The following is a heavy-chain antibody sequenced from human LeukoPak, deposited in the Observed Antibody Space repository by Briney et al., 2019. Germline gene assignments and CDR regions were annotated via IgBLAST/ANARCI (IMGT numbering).Heavy chain of an antibody. V-gene: IGHV3-23*01. Sequence: GGSLRLSCAASGFTFSSYAMSWVRQAPGKGLEWVSAISGSGGSTYYADSVKGRFTISRDNSKNTLYLQMNSLRAEDTAVYYCAKPTLTIVVVTPGFDYWGQGTLVTVSS. CDR2: ISGSGGST. CDR1: GFTFSSYA. D-gene: IGHD3-22*01. CDR3: AKPTLTIVVVTPGFDY. J-gene: IGHJ4*02.